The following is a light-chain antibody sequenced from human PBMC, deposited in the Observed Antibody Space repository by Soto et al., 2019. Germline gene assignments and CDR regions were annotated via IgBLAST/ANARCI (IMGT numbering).Light chain of an antibody. CDR2: NNN. CDR1: ISNIGAGYD. Sequence: QSVLTQPPSVSGAPGQRVTISCTGSISNIGAGYDVHWYQQLPGTAPKLLIYNNNNRPSGVPDRFSGSKSGTSASLALTGLQAEDGADYYCQSYASSLSGSVFGGGTKLTVL. J-gene: IGLJ3*02. CDR3: QSYASSLSGSV. V-gene: IGLV1-40*01.